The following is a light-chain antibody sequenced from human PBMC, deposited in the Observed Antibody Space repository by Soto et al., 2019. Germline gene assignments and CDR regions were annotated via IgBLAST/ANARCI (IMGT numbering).Light chain of an antibody. V-gene: IGKV2-28*01. CDR3: MQALQTGYT. CDR1: QSLLHSNGNHY. Sequence: DIVMTQSPLSLPVTPGEPASISCRSSQSLLHSNGNHYLDWYLQKPGQSPQLLIYLGSNRATGVPDRFSGSGSGTDFTLKISGVEAEDVGVYYCMQALQTGYTFGQGTKVDIK. J-gene: IGKJ2*01. CDR2: LGS.